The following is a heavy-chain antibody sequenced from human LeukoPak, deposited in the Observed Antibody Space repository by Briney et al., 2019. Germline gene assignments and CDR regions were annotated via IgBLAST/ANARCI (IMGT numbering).Heavy chain of an antibody. J-gene: IGHJ4*02. V-gene: IGHV4-59*01. Sequence: SETLSLTCTVSGGSINNYYWSWIRQPPGKGLEYIGYIYYSGSANYNPSLKSRVTISVDPSKNQFSLKLSSVTAADTAVYYCARARHYDILTGYYIDFDYWGQGTLVTVSS. CDR2: IYYSGSA. CDR1: GGSINNYY. CDR3: ARARHYDILTGYYIDFDY. D-gene: IGHD3-9*01.